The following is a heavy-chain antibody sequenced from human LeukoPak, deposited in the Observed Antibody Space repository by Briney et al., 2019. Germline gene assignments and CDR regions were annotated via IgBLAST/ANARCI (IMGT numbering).Heavy chain of an antibody. V-gene: IGHV3-23*01. CDR3: ARDVLGISWFDP. Sequence: GGSLRLSCAASGFTFSSYAMSWVRQAPGKGLEWVSAISGSGGSTYYADSVKGRFTISRDNSKNTLYLQMNSLRAEDTAVYYCARDVLGISWFDPWGQGTLVTVSS. D-gene: IGHD6-13*01. J-gene: IGHJ5*02. CDR1: GFTFSSYA. CDR2: ISGSGGST.